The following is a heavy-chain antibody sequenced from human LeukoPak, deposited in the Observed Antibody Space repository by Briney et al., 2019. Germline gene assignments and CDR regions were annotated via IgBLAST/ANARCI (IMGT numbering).Heavy chain of an antibody. CDR1: GGSISSYY. V-gene: IGHV4-4*07. J-gene: IGHJ4*02. CDR2: IYPSGST. CDR3: ARTSPRVATFDS. Sequence: PSETLSLTCSVSGGSISSYYWSWIRQPAGKGLEWLGRIYPSGSTNYNPSLKSRVTMSVDTSKNQFSLKLSSVTAADTAVYYCARTSPRVATFDSWGQGTLVTVSS. D-gene: IGHD2-15*01.